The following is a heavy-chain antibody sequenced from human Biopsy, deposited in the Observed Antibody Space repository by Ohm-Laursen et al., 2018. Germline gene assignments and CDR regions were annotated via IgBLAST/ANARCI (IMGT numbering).Heavy chain of an antibody. CDR1: GESSSGYF. V-gene: IGHV4-34*01. CDR3: ARGSGYFKLDV. Sequence: WQTLSLTCAVNGESSSGYFWNWIRQPPGEGLEWIGEINQSGSTKYNPSLKRRATLSADSSNSQFSLRLTSVTAADTAIYYCARGSGYFKLDVWGQGTTVTVSS. J-gene: IGHJ6*02. CDR2: INQSGST. D-gene: IGHD5-12*01.